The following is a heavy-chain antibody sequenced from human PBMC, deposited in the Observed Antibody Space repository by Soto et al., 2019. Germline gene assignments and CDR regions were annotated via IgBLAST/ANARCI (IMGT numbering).Heavy chain of an antibody. CDR2: IYCDDDK. V-gene: IGHV2-5*02. Sequence: QITLKESGPTLVKPTQTLTLTCTFSGFSLSTTRVAVGWIRQPPGKAREWLALIYCDDDKRYIPSLQSRLTTTKNTSKNPIVITMTNMDPVDTATYYCSHTVVAGLGYYFDYWGQGTLVTVSS. CDR1: GFSLSTTRVA. J-gene: IGHJ4*02. CDR3: SHTVVAGLGYYFDY. D-gene: IGHD6-19*01.